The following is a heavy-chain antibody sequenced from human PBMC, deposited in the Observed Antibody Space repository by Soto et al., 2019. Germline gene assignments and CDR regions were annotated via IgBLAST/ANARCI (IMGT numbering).Heavy chain of an antibody. CDR2: IKSKTDGGTI. Sequence: EVQLVESGGGLVKPGGSLRLSCAASGFTFSNAWMSWVRQAPGKGLEWVGRIKSKTDGGTIDYAAPVKGRFTISRDDSKNTLYLQMNSLKTEDTAVYYCTTRAYCSSTSCYDYYYYGMDVWGQGTTVTVSS. CDR1: GFTFSNAW. V-gene: IGHV3-15*01. D-gene: IGHD2-2*01. CDR3: TTRAYCSSTSCYDYYYYGMDV. J-gene: IGHJ6*02.